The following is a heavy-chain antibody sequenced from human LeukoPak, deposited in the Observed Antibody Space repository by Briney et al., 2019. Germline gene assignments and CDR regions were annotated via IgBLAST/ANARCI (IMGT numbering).Heavy chain of an antibody. CDR1: GYSISSGYH. D-gene: IGHD1-14*01. CDR3: ATRGTFPPFDY. J-gene: IGHJ4*02. CDR2: IYQSGNK. V-gene: IGHV4-38-2*01. Sequence: SETLSLTCSVSGYSISSGYHWGWIRQPPGKGLEWIGSIYQSGNKYHNPSLRSRVTISIDTSKIQFSLRLSSVTAADTAVYYCATRGTFPPFDYWGRGTLVTVSS.